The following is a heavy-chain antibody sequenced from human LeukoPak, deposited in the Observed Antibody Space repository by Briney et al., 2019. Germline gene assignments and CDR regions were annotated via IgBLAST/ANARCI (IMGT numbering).Heavy chain of an antibody. V-gene: IGHV3-74*01. CDR2: INSDGSST. J-gene: IGHJ4*02. CDR1: GFTFSSYW. D-gene: IGHD3-22*01. CDR3: AREYYYDSSGYYKVLDY. Sequence: PGGSLRLSCAASGFTFSSYWTHWVRQAPGKGRVWVSRINSDGSSTSYADSVKGRFTISRDNAKNTLYLQMNSLRAEDTAVYYCAREYYYDSSGYYKVLDYWGQGTLVTVSS.